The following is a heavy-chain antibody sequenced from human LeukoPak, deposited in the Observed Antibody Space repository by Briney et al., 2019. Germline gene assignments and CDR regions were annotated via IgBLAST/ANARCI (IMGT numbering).Heavy chain of an antibody. CDR1: GFTFSSYW. D-gene: IGHD2/OR15-2a*01. J-gene: IGHJ4*02. CDR2: IYSSGDT. Sequence: PGGSLRLSCAASGFTFSSYWMTWVRQAPGKGLEWVSVIYSSGDTYYADSVKGRFTISRDNSKNTLYLQMNSLRAEDTAVYYCAILSNSFDYWGQGTLVTVSS. CDR3: AILSNSFDY. V-gene: IGHV3-53*01.